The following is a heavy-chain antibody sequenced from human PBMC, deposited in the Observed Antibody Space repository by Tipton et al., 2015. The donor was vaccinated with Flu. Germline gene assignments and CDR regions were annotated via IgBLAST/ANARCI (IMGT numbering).Heavy chain of an antibody. Sequence: TLSLTCSVSGDSIRSSSYYWGWTRQPPHKGLEWVGSISDSGGAYYSPSLKSRVTISVDTSKNQFSLKLSSVTAADTAVYYCARALYSTGWIWEFWGQGTLVTVSS. CDR2: ISDSGGA. J-gene: IGHJ4*02. D-gene: IGHD6-19*01. V-gene: IGHV4-39*07. CDR3: ARALYSTGWIWEF. CDR1: GDSIRSSSYY.